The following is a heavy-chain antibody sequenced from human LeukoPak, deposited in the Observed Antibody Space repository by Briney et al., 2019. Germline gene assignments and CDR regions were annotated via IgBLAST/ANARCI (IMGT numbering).Heavy chain of an antibody. D-gene: IGHD3-22*01. CDR2: IYYSGST. CDR3: ARGIRYYYDSSGYYRTDRFDP. CDR1: GGSISSYY. V-gene: IGHV4-59*01. Sequence: PSETLSLTCTVSGGSISSYYWSWIRQPPGKGLEWIGYIYYSGSTNYNPSLKSRVTISVDTSKNQFSLKLSSVTAADTAVYYCARGIRYYYDSSGYYRTDRFDPWGQGTLVTVPS. J-gene: IGHJ5*02.